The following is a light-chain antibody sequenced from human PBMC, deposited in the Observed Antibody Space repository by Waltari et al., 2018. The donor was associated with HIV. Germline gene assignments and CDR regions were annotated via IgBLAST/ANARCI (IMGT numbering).Light chain of an antibody. CDR2: GAS. CDR3: QQYNNWPPYP. J-gene: IGKJ2*01. CDR1: QSVLSN. Sequence: EIVMTQSPATLSVSPGERATFSCRASQSVLSNLAWYQQNPGQAPRLLIYGASTRATGIPLRFSGSGSGTDFSLTISSLQSEDFAIYYCQQYNNWPPYPFGQGTKLDIK. V-gene: IGKV3-15*01.